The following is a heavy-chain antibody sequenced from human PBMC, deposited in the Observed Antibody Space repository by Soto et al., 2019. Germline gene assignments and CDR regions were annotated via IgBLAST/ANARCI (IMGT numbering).Heavy chain of an antibody. V-gene: IGHV5-10-1*01. CDR3: ARQIYDSYTGTNIHYCFDS. CDR1: GYSFAGYW. CDR2: IDPSDSQT. J-gene: IGHJ4*01. Sequence: GESLKISCKGSGYSFAGYWITWVRQKPGKGLEWMGRIDPSDSQTYYSPSFRGHVTISVTKSITTVFLQWSSLRASDTAMYYCARQIYDSYTGTNIHYCFDSCRQETPFTVAS. D-gene: IGHD2-8*01.